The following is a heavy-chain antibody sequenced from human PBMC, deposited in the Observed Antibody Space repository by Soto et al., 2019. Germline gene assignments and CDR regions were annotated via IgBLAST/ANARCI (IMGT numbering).Heavy chain of an antibody. D-gene: IGHD6-19*01. J-gene: IGHJ6*02. CDR3: EAVHYYYGMDV. V-gene: IGHV3-48*03. CDR1: GFTFSSYE. CDR2: ISSSGSTI. Sequence: LRLSCAASGFTFSSYEMNWVRQAPGKGLEWVSYISSSGSTIYYADSVKGRFTISRDNAKNSLYLQMNSLRAEDTAVYYCEAVHYYYGMDVWGPGTTVTVYS.